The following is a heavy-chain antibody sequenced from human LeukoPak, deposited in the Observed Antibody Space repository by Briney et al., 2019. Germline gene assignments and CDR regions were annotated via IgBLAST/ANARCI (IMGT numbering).Heavy chain of an antibody. D-gene: IGHD6-19*01. CDR3: AKDRGAVYSSGPWDY. CDR1: GFTFSSYA. Sequence: GGSLRLSCAASGFTFSSYAVSWVRQAPGKGLEWVSAISGSGGSTFYADSVKGRFTISRDNSKNTLYLQMNSLRAEDTAEYYCAKDRGAVYSSGPWDYWGQGTLVTVSS. J-gene: IGHJ4*02. V-gene: IGHV3-23*01. CDR2: ISGSGGST.